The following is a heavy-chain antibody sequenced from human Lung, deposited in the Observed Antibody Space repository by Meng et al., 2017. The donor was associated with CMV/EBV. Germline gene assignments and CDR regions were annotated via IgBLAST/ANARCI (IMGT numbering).Heavy chain of an antibody. Sequence: LXXYASGVPNHTEENFWTWIRQSPGKGLEWIGLITYSGTAYYNSALKSRVTISSDTSTNQFPLNLKSLTAADTAVYYCARDRQHWALGRFYGLDVWGRGXPVTVSS. CDR3: ARDRQHWALGRFYGLDV. D-gene: IGHD7-27*01. CDR2: ITYSGTA. V-gene: IGHV4-30-4*08. CDR1: GVPNHTEENF. J-gene: IGHJ6*02.